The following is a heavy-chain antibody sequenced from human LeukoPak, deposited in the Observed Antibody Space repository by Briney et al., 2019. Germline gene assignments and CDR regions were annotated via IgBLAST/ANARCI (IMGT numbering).Heavy chain of an antibody. Sequence: GGSLRLSCAASGFTFSDYYMSWIRQAPGKGLEWVSYISSSGSTIYYADSVKGRFTISRDNAKNSLYLQMNSLRAEDTAVYYCARDHSRYCSGGSCYKEDDWFDPWGQGTLVTVSS. J-gene: IGHJ5*02. CDR2: ISSSGSTI. V-gene: IGHV3-11*01. D-gene: IGHD2-15*01. CDR3: ARDHSRYCSGGSCYKEDDWFDP. CDR1: GFTFSDYY.